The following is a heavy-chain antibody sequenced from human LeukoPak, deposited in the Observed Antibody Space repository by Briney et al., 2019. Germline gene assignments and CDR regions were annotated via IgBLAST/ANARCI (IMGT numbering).Heavy chain of an antibody. CDR1: GYTSTSYG. D-gene: IGHD6-19*01. Sequence: GASVKVSCKASGYTSTSYGISWVRQAPGQGLEWMGWISAYHGNTNYAQKLQGRVTMTTDTSTSTAYMELRSLRSDDTAVYYCARESRLIAVAGLIYYYYGMDVWGQGTTVTVSS. J-gene: IGHJ6*02. CDR2: ISAYHGNT. CDR3: ARESRLIAVAGLIYYYYGMDV. V-gene: IGHV1-18*01.